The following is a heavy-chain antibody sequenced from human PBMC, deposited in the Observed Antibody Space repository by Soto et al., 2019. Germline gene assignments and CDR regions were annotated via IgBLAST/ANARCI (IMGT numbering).Heavy chain of an antibody. CDR3: AKHSGSFNREFAYFDY. D-gene: IGHD1-26*01. J-gene: IGHJ4*02. CDR2: ISGSGGST. Sequence: EVQLLESGGGLVQPGGSLRLSCAASGFTFSSYAMSWVRQAPGKGLEWVSAISGSGGSTYYADSVKGRFTIPRDNSKNTLYLQMNSLRAEDTAVYYCAKHSGSFNREFAYFDYWGQGTLVTVSS. CDR1: GFTFSSYA. V-gene: IGHV3-23*01.